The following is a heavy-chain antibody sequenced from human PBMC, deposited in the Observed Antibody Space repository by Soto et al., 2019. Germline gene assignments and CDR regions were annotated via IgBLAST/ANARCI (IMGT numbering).Heavy chain of an antibody. D-gene: IGHD3-10*01. J-gene: IGHJ5*02. CDR2: IYYSGST. V-gene: IGHV4-31*03. Sequence: PWETLSLTCTVSGGSISSGGYYWSWIRQHPGKGLEWIGYIYYSGSTYYNPSLKSRVTISVDTSKNQFSLKLSSVTAADTAVYYCARDLNYYGSGSSRRGFDPWGQGTLVTVSS. CDR3: ARDLNYYGSGSSRRGFDP. CDR1: GGSISSGGYY.